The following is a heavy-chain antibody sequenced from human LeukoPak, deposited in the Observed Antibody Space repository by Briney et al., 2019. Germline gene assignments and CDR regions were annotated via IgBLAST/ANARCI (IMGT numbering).Heavy chain of an antibody. CDR2: IIPILGIA. CDR3: ARVVEMATTQES. Sequence: SVKVSCKASGGTFSSYAISWVRQAPGQGLEWMGGIIPILGIANYAQKFQGRVTITADKSTSTAYMELSSLRSEDTAVYYCARVVEMATTQESWGQGTLVTVSS. J-gene: IGHJ4*02. V-gene: IGHV1-69*10. D-gene: IGHD5-24*01. CDR1: GGTFSSYA.